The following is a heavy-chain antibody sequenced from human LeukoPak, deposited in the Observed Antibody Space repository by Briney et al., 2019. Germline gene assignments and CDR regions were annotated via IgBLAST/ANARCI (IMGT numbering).Heavy chain of an antibody. V-gene: IGHV3-11*01. Sequence: PGESLRLSCAASGFTFSDYYMSWIRQAPGKGLEWVSYISSSGSTIYYADSVKGRFTISRDNAKNSLYLQMNSLRAEDTAVYYCAREARARYDFWSGTTHYYFDYWGQGTLVTVSS. CDR3: AREARARYDFWSGTTHYYFDY. J-gene: IGHJ4*02. D-gene: IGHD3-3*01. CDR2: ISSSGSTI. CDR1: GFTFSDYY.